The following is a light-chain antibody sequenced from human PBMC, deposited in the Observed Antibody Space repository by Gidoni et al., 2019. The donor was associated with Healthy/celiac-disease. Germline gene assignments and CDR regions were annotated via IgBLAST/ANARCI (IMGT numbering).Light chain of an antibody. J-gene: IGKJ4*01. CDR2: AAS. Sequence: AIRMTQPPSSFSASTGDRVTITCRASQGSSSYLAWYQQKPGKAPKLLIYAASTLQSGVPSRFSGSGSGTDFTLTISCLQSEDFATYYCQQYYSYPLTFGGGTKVEIK. CDR1: QGSSSY. CDR3: QQYYSYPLT. V-gene: IGKV1-8*01.